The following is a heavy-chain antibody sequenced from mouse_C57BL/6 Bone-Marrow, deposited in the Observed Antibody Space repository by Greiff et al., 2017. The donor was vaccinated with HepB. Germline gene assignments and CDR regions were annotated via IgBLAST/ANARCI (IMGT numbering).Heavy chain of an antibody. J-gene: IGHJ4*01. CDR3: ARPYYSNYDAMDY. CDR2: IYPGSGST. D-gene: IGHD2-5*01. Sequence: QVQLKQSGAELVKPGASVKMSCKASGYTFTSYWITWVKQRPGQGLEWIGDIYPGSGSTNYNEKFKSKATLTVDTSSSTAYMQLSSLTSEDSAVYYCARPYYSNYDAMDYWGQGTSVTVSS. V-gene: IGHV1-55*01. CDR1: GYTFTSYW.